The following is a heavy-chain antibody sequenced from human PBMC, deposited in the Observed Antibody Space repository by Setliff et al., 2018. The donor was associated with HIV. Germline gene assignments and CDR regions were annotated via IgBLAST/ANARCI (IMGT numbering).Heavy chain of an antibody. CDR2: TYTSGST. J-gene: IGHJ6*03. CDR1: GGSISGYF. Sequence: PSETLSLTCNVSGGSISGYFWTWIRQPAGKGLEWIGRTYTSGSTNYNPSLKSRLSMSIDTSKNHFSLRLTSVTAADTAVYYCAKTSSIVATGPLNYYYYMDVWGKRTTVTVSS. CDR3: AKTSSIVATGPLNYYYYMDV. V-gene: IGHV4-4*07. D-gene: IGHD6-13*01.